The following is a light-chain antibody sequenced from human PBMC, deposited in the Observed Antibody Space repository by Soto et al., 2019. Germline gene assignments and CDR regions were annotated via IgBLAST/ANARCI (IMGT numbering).Light chain of an antibody. J-gene: IGKJ2*01. V-gene: IGKV1-33*01. CDR3: QQYDNLPFT. Sequence: DIQMTQSPSSLSASVGDRVTITCHASQHISNYLNWYQKKAGKAPKLLIYEASSLETGVPSVFSGSGSGTNFNLTISRLRPEDVATYFCQQYDNLPFTFGLGTKLEI. CDR2: EAS. CDR1: QHISNY.